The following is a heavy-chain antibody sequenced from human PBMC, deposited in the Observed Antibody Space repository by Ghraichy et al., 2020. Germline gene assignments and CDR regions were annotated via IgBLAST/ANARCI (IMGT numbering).Heavy chain of an antibody. J-gene: IGHJ1*01. CDR3: ARGFDYVGFQS. CDR2: IYNSGSP. V-gene: IGHV4-31*03. Sequence: SETLSLTCNVSGVSISSGGYQWSWIRQSPGKGLEWIGDIYNSGSPSYNRSLKSRLTISVDLSKNAFSLKLTSVTAADTAVYYGARGFDYVGFQSWGQGTLVNVSS. D-gene: IGHD4-23*01. CDR1: GVSISSGGYQ.